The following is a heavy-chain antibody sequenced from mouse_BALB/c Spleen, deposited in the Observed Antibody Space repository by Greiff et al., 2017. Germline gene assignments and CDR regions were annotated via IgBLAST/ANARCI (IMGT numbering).Heavy chain of an antibody. CDR1: GFTFSSYA. J-gene: IGHJ1*01. Sequence: EVKLVESGGGLVKPGGSLKLSCAASGFTFSSYAMSWVRQTPEKRLEWVASISSGGSTYYPDSVKGRFTISRDNARNILYLQMSSLRSEDTAMHYCARGSTVVERYWYFDVWGAGTTVTVSS. CDR3: ARGSTVVERYWYFDV. CDR2: ISSGGST. D-gene: IGHD1-1*01. V-gene: IGHV5-6-5*01.